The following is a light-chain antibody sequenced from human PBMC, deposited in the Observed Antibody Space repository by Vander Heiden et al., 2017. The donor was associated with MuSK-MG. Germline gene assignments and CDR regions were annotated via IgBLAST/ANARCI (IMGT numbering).Light chain of an antibody. J-gene: IGKJ5*01. Sequence: DFQLPHPPSSLSASVRDRVTITCRARQSISSYVYWYQHIPGKSPKLLIYSASSLQSGVPSRFSGSGSGTDFTLTISRLQPEDFTTYYCLQSYSTPFTFGQGTRLEIK. V-gene: IGKV1-39*01. CDR2: SAS. CDR3: LQSYSTPFT. CDR1: QSISSY.